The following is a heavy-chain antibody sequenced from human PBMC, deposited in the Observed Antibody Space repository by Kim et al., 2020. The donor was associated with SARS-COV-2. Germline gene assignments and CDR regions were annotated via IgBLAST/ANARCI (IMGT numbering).Heavy chain of an antibody. J-gene: IGHJ3*02. D-gene: IGHD2-21*01. V-gene: IGHV4-39*01. Sequence: SETLSLTCTVSGGSISSSSYYWGWIRQPPGKGLEWIGSIYYSGSTHYNPSLKSRVTISVDTSKNQFSLKLSSVTAADTAVYYCARQRRILNAFDIWGQGTMVTVSS. CDR2: IYYSGST. CDR3: ARQRRILNAFDI. CDR1: GGSISSSSYY.